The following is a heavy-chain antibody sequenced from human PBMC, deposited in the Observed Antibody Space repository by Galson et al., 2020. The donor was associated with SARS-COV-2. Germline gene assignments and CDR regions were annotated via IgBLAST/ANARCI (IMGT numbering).Heavy chain of an antibody. CDR3: ARASDYGTNSRWLDP. Sequence: ASVKVSCKASGYTFTNYGITWVRQAPGQGLEWMGWISAYNGNTDYAQKFQGRVTVTTDPSTSTAYMELRWLTSDDTAVYYCARASDYGTNSRWLDPWGQGTLVSVSS. D-gene: IGHD4-17*01. J-gene: IGHJ5*02. V-gene: IGHV1-18*04. CDR1: GYTFTNYG. CDR2: ISAYNGNT.